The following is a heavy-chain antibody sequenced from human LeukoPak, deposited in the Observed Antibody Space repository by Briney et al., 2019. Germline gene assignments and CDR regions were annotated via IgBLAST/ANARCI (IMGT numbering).Heavy chain of an antibody. J-gene: IGHJ5*02. D-gene: IGHD3-10*01. CDR1: GGSFSGYY. CDR3: ARGRRRRLLWFGESPDEHNWFDP. V-gene: IGHV4-34*01. CDR2: INHSGST. Sequence: PSETLSLACAVYGGSFSGYYWSWIRQPPGKGLEWIGEINHSGSTNYNPSLKSRVTISVDTSKNQFSLKLSSVTAADTAVYYCARGRRRRLLWFGESPDEHNWFDPWGQGTLVTVSS.